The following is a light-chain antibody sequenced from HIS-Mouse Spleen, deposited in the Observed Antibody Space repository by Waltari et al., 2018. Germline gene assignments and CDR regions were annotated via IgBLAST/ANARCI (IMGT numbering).Light chain of an antibody. CDR2: AAS. Sequence: MTQSPLSLPVTLGQPASISCRSSQSLVHSDGNTYLNWFQQKPGKAPKLLIYAASSLQSGVPSRFSGSGSGTDFTLTISSLQPEDFATYYCQQSYSTPRTFGQGTKVEIK. V-gene: IGKV1-39*01. CDR1: QSLVHSDGNTY. CDR3: QQSYSTPRT. J-gene: IGKJ1*01.